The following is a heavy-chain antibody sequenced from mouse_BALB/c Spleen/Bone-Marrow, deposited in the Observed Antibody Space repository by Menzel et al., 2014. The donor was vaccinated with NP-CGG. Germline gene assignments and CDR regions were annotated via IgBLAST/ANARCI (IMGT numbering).Heavy chain of an antibody. J-gene: IGHJ1*01. V-gene: IGHV1-7*01. CDR1: GYTFTSYW. CDR2: INPSTGYT. D-gene: IGHD1-1*01. Sequence: QVQLQQSGAELAKPGASVKMSCKASGYTFTSYWMHWVKQRPGQGLEWIGYINPSTGYTEYNQKFKDKATLTADKSSSTAYMQLSSLTSEDSADYYCAREYCGSSGYFEVWGAGTTVTVSS. CDR3: AREYCGSSGYFEV.